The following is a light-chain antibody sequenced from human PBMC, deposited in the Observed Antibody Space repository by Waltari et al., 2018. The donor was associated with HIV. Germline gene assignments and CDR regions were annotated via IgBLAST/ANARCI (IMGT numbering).Light chain of an antibody. J-gene: IGKJ4*01. CDR3: QQYYSTPLT. CDR2: WAS. V-gene: IGKV4-1*01. CDR1: QSVLFSSNNKNY. Sequence: VSLGERATINCKSSQSVLFSSNNKNYLAWYQQKPGQPPKLLLYWASTRESAVPDRFSGSGSGADFTLTISSLQAEDVAVYYCQQYYSTPLTFGGGTKVEIK.